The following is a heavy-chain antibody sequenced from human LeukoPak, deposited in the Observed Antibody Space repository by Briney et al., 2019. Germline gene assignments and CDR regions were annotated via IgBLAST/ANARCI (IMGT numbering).Heavy chain of an antibody. CDR1: GYSFTSYW. V-gene: IGHV5-51*01. CDR2: IYPGDSDT. D-gene: IGHD4-23*01. CDR3: ARKDYGGNSGSGAFDI. Sequence: GESLKISCKGSGYSFTSYWIGWVRQMPGKGLEWMGIIYPGDSDTRYSRSFQGQVTISADTSISTAYLQWSSLKASDTAMYYCARKDYGGNSGSGAFDIWGQGTMVTVSS. J-gene: IGHJ3*02.